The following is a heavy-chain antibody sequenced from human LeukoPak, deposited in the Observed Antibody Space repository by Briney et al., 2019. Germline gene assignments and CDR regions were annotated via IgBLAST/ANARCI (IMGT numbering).Heavy chain of an antibody. CDR3: ARVGGSGSFRDDAFDI. J-gene: IGHJ3*02. CDR1: GGSISSYY. CDR2: IYYSGST. Sequence: SETLSLTCTVSGGSISSYYWSWIRQPPGKGLEWIGYIYYSGSTNYNPSLKSRVTISVETSKNEFSLKLRSVTAADTAVYYCARVGGSGSFRDDAFDIWGQGTMVTVSS. V-gene: IGHV4-59*01. D-gene: IGHD3-10*01.